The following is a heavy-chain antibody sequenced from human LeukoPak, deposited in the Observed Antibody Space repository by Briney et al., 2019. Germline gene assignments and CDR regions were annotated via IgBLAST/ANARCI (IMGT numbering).Heavy chain of an antibody. CDR2: IYYSGST. CDR1: GGSISSSSYY. V-gene: IGHV4-39*01. J-gene: IGHJ6*03. Sequence: SETLSLTCTLSGGSISSSSYYWGWIRQPPGKGLEWIGSIYYSGSTYYNPSLKSRVTISVDTSKNQFSLKLSSVTAADTAVYYCARQDYYVSGGYYYYMDVWGKGTTVTVSS. D-gene: IGHD3-10*02. CDR3: ARQDYYVSGGYYYYMDV.